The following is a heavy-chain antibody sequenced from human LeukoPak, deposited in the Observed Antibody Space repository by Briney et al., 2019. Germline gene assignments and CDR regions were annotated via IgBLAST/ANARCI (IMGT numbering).Heavy chain of an antibody. CDR2: INPNSGGT. J-gene: IGHJ4*02. V-gene: IGHV1-2*02. CDR1: GYTFTGYY. CDR3: AREYGDYAGGFDY. Sequence: ASVKVSFEASGYTFTGYYMHWVRQAPGQGLEWMGWINPNSGGTNYAQKFQGRVTMTRDTSISTAYMELSRLRSDDTAVYYCAREYGDYAGGFDYWGQGTLVTVSS. D-gene: IGHD4-17*01.